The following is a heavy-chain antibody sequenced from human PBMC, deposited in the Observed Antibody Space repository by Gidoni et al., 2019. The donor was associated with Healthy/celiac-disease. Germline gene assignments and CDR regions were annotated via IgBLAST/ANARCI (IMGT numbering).Heavy chain of an antibody. CDR2: INHSGST. D-gene: IGHD2-15*01. Sequence: QVQLQQWGAGLLKPSETLSLTCAVYGGSFSGYYWSWIRQPPGKGLEWIGEINHSGSTNYNPSLKSRVTISVDTSKNQFSLKRSSVTAADTAVYYCARGGVARPNKVNCSYFDYWGQGTLVTVSS. V-gene: IGHV4-34*01. CDR3: ARGGVARPNKVNCSYFDY. CDR1: GGSFSGYY. J-gene: IGHJ4*02.